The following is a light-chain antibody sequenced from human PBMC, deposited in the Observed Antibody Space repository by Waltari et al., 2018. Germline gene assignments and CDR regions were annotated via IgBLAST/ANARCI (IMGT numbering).Light chain of an antibody. J-gene: IGKJ2*01. Sequence: DIQMTQSPSSLSASVGETVTMTCRASQAISNNLAWIQQKPGKGPTSLIYGAFILQSGVPSRFSGSGSETDFTLTISRLQPEDFATYYCQQYSTYPYTFGQGTKLEIK. CDR3: QQYSTYPYT. V-gene: IGKV1-16*01. CDR1: QAISNN. CDR2: GAF.